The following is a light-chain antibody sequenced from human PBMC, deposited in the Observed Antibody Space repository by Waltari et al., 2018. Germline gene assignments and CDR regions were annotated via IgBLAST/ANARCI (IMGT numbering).Light chain of an antibody. V-gene: IGKV1-39*01. CDR1: ESVDNF. J-gene: IGKJ2*01. Sequence: DIQMTQSPSSLSASVGDRVTITCRASESVDNFLNWYQQKPGKAPKLLIYSASTLHRGVPSRFSGSGSGTDFTLTITSLQLEDFATYYCQQSYSTPSSTFGQGTKREIK. CDR3: QQSYSTPSST. CDR2: SAS.